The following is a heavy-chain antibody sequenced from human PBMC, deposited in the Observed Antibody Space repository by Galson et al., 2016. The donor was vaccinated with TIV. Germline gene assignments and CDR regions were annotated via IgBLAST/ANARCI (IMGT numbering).Heavy chain of an antibody. D-gene: IGHD4-17*01. J-gene: IGHJ4*02. CDR2: ISYDEKYK. Sequence: SLRLSCAASEFVFSSFCMTWVRQAPGKGLEWVAVISYDEKYKHYADSVKGRFTISRDNSKNMVYLQMNSLRPEDTAVYFCAKDPRIYGDYLLAYFDYWGQGILVTVSS. V-gene: IGHV3-30*18. CDR1: EFVFSSFC. CDR3: AKDPRIYGDYLLAYFDY.